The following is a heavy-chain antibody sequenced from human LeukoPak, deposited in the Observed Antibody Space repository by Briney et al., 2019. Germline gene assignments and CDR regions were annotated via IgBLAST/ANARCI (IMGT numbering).Heavy chain of an antibody. Sequence: KPGGSLTLSCAGSGFNFRDFYMSWIRQAPGKGLEWLSYISSTSSTIYYADSVRGRFTISGDNAKNSLYLQMNSLRAEDTAVYYCARDLHYDFWSGHSDYWGQGTLVTVSS. V-gene: IGHV3-11*04. CDR1: GFNFRDFY. CDR2: ISSTSSTI. D-gene: IGHD3-3*01. J-gene: IGHJ4*02. CDR3: ARDLHYDFWSGHSDY.